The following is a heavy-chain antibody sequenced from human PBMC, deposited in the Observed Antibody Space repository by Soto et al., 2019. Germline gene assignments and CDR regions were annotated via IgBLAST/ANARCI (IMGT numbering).Heavy chain of an antibody. V-gene: IGHV1-8*01. CDR1: GYTFTSYD. CDR3: ASRPDGYSYYGMDV. J-gene: IGHJ6*02. Sequence: QLQLVQSGAEVKKPGASVKFSCKASGYTFTSYDINWVRQATGQGLEWMGWMNPNSGNTGYAQKFQGRVNMTRNTSRSTAYRELRSLRSDDTAVYYCASRPDGYSYYGMDVSGQGNTVTVSS. CDR2: MNPNSGNT.